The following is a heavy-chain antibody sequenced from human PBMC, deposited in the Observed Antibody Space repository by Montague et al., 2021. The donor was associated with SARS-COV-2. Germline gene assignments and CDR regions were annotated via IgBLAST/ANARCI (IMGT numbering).Heavy chain of an antibody. V-gene: IGHV4-39*07. J-gene: IGHJ6*02. CDR3: ARDARIAMLVVVTRYGLDV. D-gene: IGHD3-22*01. CDR1: GGSISSSSYY. Sequence: SETLSLTCTVSGGSISSSSYYWGWIRQPPGKGLEWIGSIYYTGSTYYXXXLKSRVTISVDTSKNQFSLKLSSVTAADTAVYYCARDARIAMLVVVTRYGLDVWGQGTTVTVPS. CDR2: IYYTGST.